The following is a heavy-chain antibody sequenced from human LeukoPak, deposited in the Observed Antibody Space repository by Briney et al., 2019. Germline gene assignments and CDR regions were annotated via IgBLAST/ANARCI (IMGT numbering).Heavy chain of an antibody. J-gene: IGHJ5*02. CDR3: ARRSTEGDAGFDP. Sequence: GESLKIYCKGSGYSFTSYWIGWVHQMPGKGLEWMGIIYPGDSDTRYSPSFQGQVTISADKSISTAYLQWSSLKASDTAMYYCARRSTEGDAGFDPWGQGTLVTVSS. CDR1: GYSFTSYW. V-gene: IGHV5-51*07. CDR2: IYPGDSDT.